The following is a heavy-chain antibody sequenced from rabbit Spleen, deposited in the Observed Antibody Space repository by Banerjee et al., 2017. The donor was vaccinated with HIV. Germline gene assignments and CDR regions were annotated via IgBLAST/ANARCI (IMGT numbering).Heavy chain of an antibody. J-gene: IGHJ5*01. V-gene: IGHV1S40*01. D-gene: IGHD1-1*01. CDR2: IYAGSSGSS. CDR3: ARGPGSGGAPDWLDL. Sequence: QSLEESGGDLVKPGASLTLTCTASGFTLSSYYMCWVRQAPGKGLEWIACIYAGSSGSSYYANWAKGRFTISKTSSTTVTLQMTSLTAADTATYFCARGPGSGGAPDWLDLWGPGTLVTVS. CDR1: GFTLSSYY.